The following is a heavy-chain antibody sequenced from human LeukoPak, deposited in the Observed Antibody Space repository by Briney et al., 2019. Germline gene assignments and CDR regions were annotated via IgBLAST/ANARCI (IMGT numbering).Heavy chain of an antibody. CDR1: GFTFSDYY. V-gene: IGHV3-11*01. Sequence: GGSLRLSCAASGFTFSDYYMSWIRQAPGKGLEWVSYISSSGSTIYYADSVKGRFTISRDNSKNTLYLQMNSLRAEDTAVYYCAKDPKRWTMIVGLYFQHWGQGTLVTVSS. D-gene: IGHD3-22*01. CDR3: AKDPKRWTMIVGLYFQH. CDR2: ISSSGSTI. J-gene: IGHJ1*01.